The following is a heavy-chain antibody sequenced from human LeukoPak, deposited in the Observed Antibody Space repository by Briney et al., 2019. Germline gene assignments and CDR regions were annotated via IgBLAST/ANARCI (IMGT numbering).Heavy chain of an antibody. CDR2: ISGNGYNT. CDR1: GFTFSDYS. D-gene: IGHD3-10*01. CDR3: AKGVRLWFAFYFDY. Sequence: GGSLRLSCAASGFTFSDYSMNWVRQAPGKGLEWVSAISGNGYNTYYADSVKGRFTISSESSGNTLYLQMHNLRAEDTAVYYCAKGVRLWFAFYFDYWGQGTLVTVSS. J-gene: IGHJ4*02. V-gene: IGHV3-23*01.